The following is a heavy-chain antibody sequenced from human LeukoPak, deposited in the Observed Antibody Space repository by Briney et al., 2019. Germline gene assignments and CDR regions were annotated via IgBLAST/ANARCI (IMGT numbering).Heavy chain of an antibody. D-gene: IGHD2-21*02. V-gene: IGHV3-21*01. Sequence: GGSLRLSCAASGFTFSSYSMNWVHQAPGKGLEWVSSISSSSSYIYYADSLKGRFTISRDNSKSTLYLQMNSLRAEDTAVYYCAKGSKTLLFTRDHYIDVWGKGTTVTISS. CDR2: ISSSSSYI. CDR1: GFTFSSYS. J-gene: IGHJ6*03. CDR3: AKGSKTLLFTRDHYIDV.